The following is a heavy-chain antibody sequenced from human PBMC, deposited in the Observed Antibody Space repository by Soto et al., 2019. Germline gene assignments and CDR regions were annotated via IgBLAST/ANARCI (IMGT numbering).Heavy chain of an antibody. D-gene: IGHD3-22*01. V-gene: IGHV4-39*01. CDR2: IYYSGLT. J-gene: IGHJ4*02. Sequence: LSLTCTVSGGSISSTNHYWGWIRQPPGKGLEWVGDIYYSGLTRYNPSLKSRVTMSVDTSENQFSLKLSTVTAADTAIYYCARHGYYYDSTGYYYFVWGQGTLVTVSS. CDR3: ARHGYYYDSTGYYYFV. CDR1: GGSISSTNHY.